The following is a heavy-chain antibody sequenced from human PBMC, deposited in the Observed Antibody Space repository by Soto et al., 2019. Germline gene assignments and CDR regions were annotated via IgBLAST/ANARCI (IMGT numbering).Heavy chain of an antibody. V-gene: IGHV3-9*01. CDR2: INWNSDTI. J-gene: IGHJ4*02. CDR3: AKGRSLVVLDY. D-gene: IGHD2-15*01. CDR1: GFTFDDYV. Sequence: EVQLVESGGGLVQPGRSLRLSCAASGFTFDDYVMHWVRQAPGKGLEWVSGINWNSDTIGYADSVKGRFSISRDNAKNSLYLQMNSLRGEDTALYYCAKGRSLVVLDYWGQGTLVTVSS.